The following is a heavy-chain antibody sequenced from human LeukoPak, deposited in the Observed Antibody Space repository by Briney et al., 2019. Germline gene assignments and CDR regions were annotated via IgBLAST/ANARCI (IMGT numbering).Heavy chain of an antibody. D-gene: IGHD5-18*01. V-gene: IGHV3-23*01. CDR2: ISGSGGST. CDR3: AKPKWIQLWSASPSSDY. J-gene: IGHJ4*02. Sequence: GGSLRLSCAASGFTFSSYGMSWVRQAPGKGLEWVSAISGSGGSTYYADSVKGRFTISRDNSKNTLYLQMNSLRAEDTAVYYCAKPKWIQLWSASPSSDYWGQGTLVTVSS. CDR1: GFTFSSYG.